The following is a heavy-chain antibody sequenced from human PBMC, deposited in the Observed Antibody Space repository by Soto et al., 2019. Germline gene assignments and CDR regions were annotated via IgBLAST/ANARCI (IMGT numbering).Heavy chain of an antibody. J-gene: IGHJ4*02. CDR1: GGTFSSYA. CDR3: ARARYCGGDCYYYFDY. D-gene: IGHD2-21*02. Sequence: SVKVSCKASGGTFSSYAISWVRQAPGQGLEWMGGIIPIFGTANYAQKFQGRVTITADESTSTAYMELSSLRSEDTAVYYCARARYCGGDCYYYFDYWGQGTLVTVSS. CDR2: IIPIFGTA. V-gene: IGHV1-69*13.